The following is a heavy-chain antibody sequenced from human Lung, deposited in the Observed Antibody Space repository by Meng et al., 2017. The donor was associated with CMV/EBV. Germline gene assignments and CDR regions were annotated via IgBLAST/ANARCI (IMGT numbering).Heavy chain of an antibody. D-gene: IGHD3-22*01. V-gene: IGHV3-7*01. CDR1: GFAFSNYW. CDR2: INQHGSEN. Sequence: GESXKISCAASGFAFSNYWMTWIRQAPGKGLEWVGNINQHGSENQYADSVRGRFTISRDNARNSVYLQMNTLRAEDTAVYYRATTYYYDDTDYPSGQGTLVTVSS. J-gene: IGHJ5*02. CDR3: ATTYYYDDTDYP.